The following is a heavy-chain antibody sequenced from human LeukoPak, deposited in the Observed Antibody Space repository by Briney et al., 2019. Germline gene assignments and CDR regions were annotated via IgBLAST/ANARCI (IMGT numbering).Heavy chain of an antibody. CDR2: IYYSGST. D-gene: IGHD6-19*01. CDR3: ARGLVGLIAVDKIPYYYYSMDV. CDR1: GGSISSYS. V-gene: IGHV4-59*12. Sequence: SETLSLTCTASGGSISSYSWSWIRQPPGKGLEWIGYIYYSGSTNYNPSLKSRVSISVDTSKNQFSLKLSSVTAADTAVYYCARGLVGLIAVDKIPYYYYSMDVWGKGTTVTVSS. J-gene: IGHJ6*03.